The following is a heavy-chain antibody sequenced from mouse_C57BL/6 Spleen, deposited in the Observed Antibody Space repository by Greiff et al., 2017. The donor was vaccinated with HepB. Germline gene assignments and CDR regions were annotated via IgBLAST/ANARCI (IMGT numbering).Heavy chain of an antibody. Sequence: EVMLVESGGGLVKPGGSLKLSCAASGFTFSSYAMSWVRQTPEKRLEWVATISDGGSYTYYPDNVKGRFTISRDNAKNNLYLQMSHLKSEDTAMYYCARYSKAWFAYWGQGTLVTVSA. CDR3: ARYSKAWFAY. CDR1: GFTFSSYA. CDR2: ISDGGSYT. J-gene: IGHJ3*01. D-gene: IGHD2-5*01. V-gene: IGHV5-4*03.